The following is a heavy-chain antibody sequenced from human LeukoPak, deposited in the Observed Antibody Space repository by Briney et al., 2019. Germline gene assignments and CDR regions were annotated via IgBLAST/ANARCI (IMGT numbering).Heavy chain of an antibody. J-gene: IGHJ4*02. CDR1: GFTFSSYA. CDR2: ISYDGSNK. CDR3: ARDRSSGWYDFDY. V-gene: IGHV3-30*04. D-gene: IGHD6-19*01. Sequence: GGSLRLSCAASGFTFSSYAMHWVRQAPGKGLEWVAVISYDGSNKYYADSVKGRFTISRDSSKNTLYLQMNSLRAEDTAVYYCARDRSSGWYDFDYWGQGTLVTVSS.